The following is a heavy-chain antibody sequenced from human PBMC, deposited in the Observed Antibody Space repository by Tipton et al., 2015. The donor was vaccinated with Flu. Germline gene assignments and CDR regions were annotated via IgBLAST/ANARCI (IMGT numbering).Heavy chain of an antibody. Sequence: TLSLTCAVYGGSFSGYYWTWIRQPPGKGLEWIGEINHSGTTNYNPSLKSRVTVSVDTSKNQFSLKLTSVTAADTAVYYCARLTYYYGSGTSDYWGQGTLVTVSS. CDR3: ARLTYYYGSGTSDY. CDR1: GGSFSGYY. V-gene: IGHV4-34*01. CDR2: INHSGTT. D-gene: IGHD3-10*01. J-gene: IGHJ4*02.